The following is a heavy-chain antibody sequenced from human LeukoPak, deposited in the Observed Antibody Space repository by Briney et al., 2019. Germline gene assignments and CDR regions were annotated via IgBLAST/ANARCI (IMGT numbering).Heavy chain of an antibody. CDR3: ARVGDYYDSSGYYLPYWYFDL. CDR2: IYSGGST. D-gene: IGHD3-22*01. J-gene: IGHJ2*01. Sequence: PGGSLRLSCAASGFTVSSDYMSWVRQAPGKGLEWVSVIYSGGSTYCSDSVKGRFTISRDNSKNTLYLQMNSLRAEDTAVYYCARVGDYYDSSGYYLPYWYFDLWGRGTLVTVSS. CDR1: GFTVSSDY. V-gene: IGHV3-53*01.